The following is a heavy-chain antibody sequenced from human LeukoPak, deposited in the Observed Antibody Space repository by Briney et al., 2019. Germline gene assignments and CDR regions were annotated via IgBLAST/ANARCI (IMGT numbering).Heavy chain of an antibody. Sequence: KSGGSLRLSCAASGFTFSNYNMNWVRQAPGKGLEWVSCISTRSTYIYYADSVKGRFTISRDNAKNSLYLQMNSLRADDTAVYYCAREGEWYASGTYYKGFDSWGQGTLVTVSS. J-gene: IGHJ4*02. D-gene: IGHD3-10*01. CDR2: ISTRSTYI. V-gene: IGHV3-21*01. CDR1: GFTFSNYN. CDR3: AREGEWYASGTYYKGFDS.